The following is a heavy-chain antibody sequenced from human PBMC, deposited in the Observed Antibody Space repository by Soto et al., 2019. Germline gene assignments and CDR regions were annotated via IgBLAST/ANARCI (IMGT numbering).Heavy chain of an antibody. CDR3: ARPKRDGYAPEAFYFDS. J-gene: IGHJ4*02. V-gene: IGHV5-51*01. D-gene: IGHD5-12*01. Sequence: PGESLKISCKGSGYSFTNYWIAWVRQMPGKGLEWMGVIYPGDSDTRYRPSFQGQVSISADKSISTAYLQWSSLKASDTAMYYCARPKRDGYAPEAFYFDSWGQGPLVTVSS. CDR1: GYSFTNYW. CDR2: IYPGDSDT.